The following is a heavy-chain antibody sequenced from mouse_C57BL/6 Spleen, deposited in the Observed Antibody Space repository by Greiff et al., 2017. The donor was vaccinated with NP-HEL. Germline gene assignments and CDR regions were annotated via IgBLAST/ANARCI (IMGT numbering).Heavy chain of an antibody. J-gene: IGHJ4*01. CDR2: IYPSDSET. CDR3: ARGLRSYYYAMDY. CDR1: GYTFTSYW. Sequence: VQLQQPGAELVRPGSSVKLSCKASGYTFTSYWMDWVKQRPGQGLEWIGNIYPSDSETHYNQKFKDKATLTVDKSSSTAYMQLSSLTSEDSAVYYGARGLRSYYYAMDYWGQGTSVTVSS. D-gene: IGHD3-2*02. V-gene: IGHV1-61*01.